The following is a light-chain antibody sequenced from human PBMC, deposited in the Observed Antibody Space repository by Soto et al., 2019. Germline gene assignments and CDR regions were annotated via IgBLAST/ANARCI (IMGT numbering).Light chain of an antibody. CDR3: AAWDDSLSGVV. Sequence: SVLTQPPSASGTPGQRVTISCSGSSSNIGSNYVFWYQHLPGTAPKLLIYRNNQRPSGVPDRFSGSKSGTSASLAISGLRSEDETDYYCAAWDDSLSGVVFGGGTKLT. CDR2: RNN. CDR1: SSNIGSNY. J-gene: IGLJ2*01. V-gene: IGLV1-47*01.